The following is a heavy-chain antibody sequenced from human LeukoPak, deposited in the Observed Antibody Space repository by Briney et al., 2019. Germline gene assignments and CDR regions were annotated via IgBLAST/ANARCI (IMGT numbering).Heavy chain of an antibody. CDR3: ARSGTVTTWNY. Sequence: SETLSLTCTVSGGSISSGGYYWSWIRQHPGKGLEWIGCIYYSGTTYYHPSLTSRVAISVDASKNQFSLKLSSVTAADTAVYYCARSGTVTTWNYWGQGTLVTVSS. V-gene: IGHV4-31*03. J-gene: IGHJ4*02. CDR2: IYYSGTT. CDR1: GGSISSGGYY. D-gene: IGHD4-17*01.